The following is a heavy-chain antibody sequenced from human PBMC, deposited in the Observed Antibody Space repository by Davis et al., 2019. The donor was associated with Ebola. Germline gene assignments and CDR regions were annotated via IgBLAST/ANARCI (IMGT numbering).Heavy chain of an antibody. Sequence: SETLSLTCAVYGGSFKGYYWSWIRQPPGKGLEWIGEINHKGYTNYNPSLKSRVTISVDTSKNQFSLKLTSVTAADTAVYYCARGIKGYDGGIFMDFAFWSQGTPVTVSS. CDR2: INHKGYT. J-gene: IGHJ4*02. CDR3: ARGIKGYDGGIFMDFAF. CDR1: GGSFKGYY. V-gene: IGHV4-34*01. D-gene: IGHD5-12*01.